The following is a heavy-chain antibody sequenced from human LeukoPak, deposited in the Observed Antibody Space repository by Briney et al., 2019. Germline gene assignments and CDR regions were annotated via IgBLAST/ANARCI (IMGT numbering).Heavy chain of an antibody. CDR1: GGSISSYY. Sequence: PSETLSLTCTVSGGSISSYYWSWIRQPPGKGLEWGGYIYYSGSTNYNPSLKSRVTISVDTSKNQFSLKLSSVTAADPAVYYCARASKTVTTRLFDYWGQGTLVTVSS. J-gene: IGHJ4*02. CDR3: ARASKTVTTRLFDY. D-gene: IGHD4-17*01. CDR2: IYYSGST. V-gene: IGHV4-59*01.